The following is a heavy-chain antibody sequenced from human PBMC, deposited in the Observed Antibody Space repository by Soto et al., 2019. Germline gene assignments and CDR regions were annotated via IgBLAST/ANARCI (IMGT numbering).Heavy chain of an antibody. V-gene: IGHV4-38-2*01. D-gene: IGHD1-26*01. J-gene: IGHJ6*02. CDR3: ARVRYSGNLGGFYYYHYYGMDV. CDR1: GYSISSGYY. CDR2: IYHSGST. Sequence: SETLSLTCAVSGYSISSGYYWGWIRQPPGKGLEWIGSIYHSGSTYYNPSLKSRVTISVDTSKNQFSLKLSSVTAADTAVYYCARVRYSGNLGGFYYYHYYGMDVWGQGTTVTVSS.